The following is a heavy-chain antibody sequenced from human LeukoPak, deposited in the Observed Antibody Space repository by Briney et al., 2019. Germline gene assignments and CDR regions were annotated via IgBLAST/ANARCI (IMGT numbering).Heavy chain of an antibody. V-gene: IGHV4-39*01. CDR2: LYYTGST. CDR1: GGSITSNIYY. J-gene: IGHJ3*02. D-gene: IGHD5/OR15-5a*01. CDR3: ARAPDIMYAFDI. Sequence: RPSETLSLTCSVSGGSITSNIYYLGWIRQPPGKGLEWIGSLYYTGSTYYNPSLSSRVTISVDTSKNQVSLKLTSVTAADTAVYYCARAPDIMYAFDIWGQGTMVTVSS.